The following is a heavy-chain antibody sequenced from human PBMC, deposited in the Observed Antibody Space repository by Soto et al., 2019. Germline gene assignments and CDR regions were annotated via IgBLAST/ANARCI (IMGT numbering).Heavy chain of an antibody. V-gene: IGHV3-23*01. CDR3: AKALFPPYYYYYMDV. CDR1: GFTFSSYA. CDR2: ISGSGGST. J-gene: IGHJ6*03. Sequence: GGSLRLSCAAPGFTFSSYAMSWVRQAPGKGLEWVSAISGSGGSTYYADSVKGRFTISRDNSKNTLYLQMNSLRAEDTAVYYCAKALFPPYYYYYMDVWGKGTTVTVSS.